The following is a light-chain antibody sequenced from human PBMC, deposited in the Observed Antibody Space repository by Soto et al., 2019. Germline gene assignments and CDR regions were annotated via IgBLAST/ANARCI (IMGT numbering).Light chain of an antibody. J-gene: IGLJ1*01. CDR1: SGHSSYA. V-gene: IGLV4-69*01. Sequence: QSVLTQSPSASASLGASVKLTCTLSSGHSSYAIAWHQQQPEKGPRYLMKLNSDGSHSKGDGIPDRFSGSSSGAERYLIISSLQSEDEADYYCQTWGTGIHVFGTGTKSPS. CDR2: LNSDGSH. CDR3: QTWGTGIHV.